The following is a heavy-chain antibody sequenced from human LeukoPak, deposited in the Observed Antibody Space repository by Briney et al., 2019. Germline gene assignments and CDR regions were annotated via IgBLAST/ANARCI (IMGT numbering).Heavy chain of an antibody. Sequence: TSETLSLTCTVSGGSISGYYWSWIRQPAGKGLGWIGRIHATGSTIYNPSLKSRVTMSVDTSKNQFSLELNSVTAADTAVYYCARFHNSGGFFCPDDYWGQGTQVTVSS. D-gene: IGHD2-15*01. CDR2: IHATGST. V-gene: IGHV4-4*07. J-gene: IGHJ4*02. CDR3: ARFHNSGGFFCPDDY. CDR1: GGSISGYY.